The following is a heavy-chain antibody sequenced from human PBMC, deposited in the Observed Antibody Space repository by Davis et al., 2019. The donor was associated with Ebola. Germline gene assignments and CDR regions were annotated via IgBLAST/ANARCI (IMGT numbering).Heavy chain of an antibody. CDR1: GFTFSDYY. CDR3: ARDENGSGSYYDRPFYYYYGMDV. J-gene: IGHJ6*02. V-gene: IGHV3-11*04. Sequence: GESLKISCAASGFTFSDYYMSWIRQAPGKGLEWVSYISSSGSTIYYADSVKGRFTISRDNSKNTLYLQMNSLRAEDTAVYYCARDENGSGSYYDRPFYYYYGMDVWGQGTTVTVSS. D-gene: IGHD3-10*01. CDR2: ISSSGSTI.